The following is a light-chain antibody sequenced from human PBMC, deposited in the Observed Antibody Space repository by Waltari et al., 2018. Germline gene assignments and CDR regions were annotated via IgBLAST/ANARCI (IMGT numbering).Light chain of an antibody. CDR1: QSIRGY. CDR2: AAS. Sequence: DIQLTQSPSSLSASVGDRVTITCRASQSIRGYLNWYQQKTGEAPKLLIYAASTLQSGVPSRFSGGGSETAFTLTITTLQPEDFATYYCQQSYSVPPVTFGGGTKVEIK. J-gene: IGKJ4*01. CDR3: QQSYSVPPVT. V-gene: IGKV1-39*01.